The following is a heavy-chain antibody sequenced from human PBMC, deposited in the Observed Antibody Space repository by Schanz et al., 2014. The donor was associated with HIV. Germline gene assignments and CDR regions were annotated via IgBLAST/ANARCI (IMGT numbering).Heavy chain of an antibody. CDR1: GFTFSSYT. Sequence: EVQLLESGGGLVQPGGSLRLSCAASGFTFSSYTMTWVRQAPGKGLEWVSGIGGSDGDTYYADSVKGRFTISRDNSRNALYLHMNSLRADDTAIYYCVKAYSSGFSGAGSWGQGALVTVSS. D-gene: IGHD5-18*01. CDR2: IGGSDGDT. V-gene: IGHV3-23*01. CDR3: VKAYSSGFSGAGS. J-gene: IGHJ5*02.